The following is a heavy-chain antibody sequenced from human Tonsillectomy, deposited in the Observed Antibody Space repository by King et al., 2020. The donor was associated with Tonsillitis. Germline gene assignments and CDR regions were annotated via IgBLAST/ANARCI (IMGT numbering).Heavy chain of an antibody. CDR3: ARVSGSYGGGFDS. CDR2: IKHIGNT. Sequence: VQLQQWGAGLLKPSDTLSLTCAVYGGPFIDYYWSWIRQPPGKGLEWIWQIKHIGNTNYNPSLKSRVTMSVDTSRNQVSVGVSSVTAADTAVYYCARVSGSYGGGFDSWGQGTLVTVSS. D-gene: IGHD1-26*01. V-gene: IGHV4-34*01. J-gene: IGHJ4*02. CDR1: GGPFIDYY.